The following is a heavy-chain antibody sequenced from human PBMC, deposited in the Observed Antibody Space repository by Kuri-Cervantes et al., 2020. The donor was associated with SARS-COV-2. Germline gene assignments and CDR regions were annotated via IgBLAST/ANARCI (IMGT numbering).Heavy chain of an antibody. Sequence: ESLKISCAASGFTFSSYSMNWVRQAPGKGLEWVSSISSSRTYIYYADSVEGRFTISRDNAKNSLYLQMNSLRAEDTAVYYCARDVVVVVPAGMDYYYYDMDVWGQGTTVTVSS. CDR2: ISSSRTYI. V-gene: IGHV3-21*01. CDR1: GFTFSSYS. CDR3: ARDVVVVVPAGMDYYYYDMDV. D-gene: IGHD2-2*01. J-gene: IGHJ6*02.